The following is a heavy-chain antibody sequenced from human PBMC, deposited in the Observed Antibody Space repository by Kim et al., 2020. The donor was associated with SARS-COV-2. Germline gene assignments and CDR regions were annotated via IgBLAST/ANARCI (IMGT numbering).Heavy chain of an antibody. J-gene: IGHJ4*02. CDR3: ARLRVKEKQWL. CDR2: IYYSGST. V-gene: IGHV4-39*01. D-gene: IGHD6-19*01. Sequence: SETLSLTCTVSGGSISSSSYYWGWIRQPPGKGLEWIGSIYYSGSTYYNPSLKSRVTISVDTSKNQFSLKLSSVTAADTAVYYCARLRVKEKQWLWGQGTLVTVSS. CDR1: GGSISSSSYY.